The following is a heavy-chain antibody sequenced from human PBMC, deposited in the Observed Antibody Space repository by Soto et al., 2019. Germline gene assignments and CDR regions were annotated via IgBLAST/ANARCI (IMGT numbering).Heavy chain of an antibody. V-gene: IGHV3-11*06. CDR3: ARDRGYSYGTDYYYYGMDV. J-gene: IGHJ6*02. D-gene: IGHD5-18*01. CDR1: GFTVSDYY. CDR2: ISSSSSYT. Sequence: GGSLRLSCAASGFTVSDYYMSWIRQAPGKGLEWVSYISSSSSYTNYADSVKGRFTISRDNAKNSLYLQMNSLRAEDTAVYYCARDRGYSYGTDYYYYGMDVWGQGTTVTVSS.